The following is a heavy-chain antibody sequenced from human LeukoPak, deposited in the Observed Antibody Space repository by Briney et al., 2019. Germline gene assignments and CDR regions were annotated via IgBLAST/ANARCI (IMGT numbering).Heavy chain of an antibody. J-gene: IGHJ4*02. D-gene: IGHD3-10*01. Sequence: SETLSLTCTVSGGSINNYYWSWLRQPPGKGLEWIGYIYYSGNTNYNPSLKSRVTISVDTSRNHFSLRLSSVTAADTAVYYCARAGRGVIRSFDYWGQGTLITVSS. CDR3: ARAGRGVIRSFDY. V-gene: IGHV4-59*01. CDR1: GGSINNYY. CDR2: IYYSGNT.